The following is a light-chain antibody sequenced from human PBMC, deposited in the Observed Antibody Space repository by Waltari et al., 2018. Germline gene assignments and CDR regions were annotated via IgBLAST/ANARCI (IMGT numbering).Light chain of an antibody. Sequence: QSVLTQPPSASGTPGQRVTISCSGSSSTIGSNLVNWYQQFPGKAPKLLIYRSEQRPSGFPDRFSGSKSGTSASLAINGLQSEDEAAYYCAAWDDSLHGHWVFGGGTKVTVL. V-gene: IGLV1-44*01. CDR3: AAWDDSLHGHWV. J-gene: IGLJ3*02. CDR2: RSE. CDR1: SSTIGSNL.